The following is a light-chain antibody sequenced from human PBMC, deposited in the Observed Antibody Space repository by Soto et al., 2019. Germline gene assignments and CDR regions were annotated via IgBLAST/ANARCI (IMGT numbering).Light chain of an antibody. CDR3: QQHNDYTPVT. Sequence: DIQMTQSPSTLSASVGDRVTITCRASQTISSSLSWYQHKPGKAPKLLIFDATTLQSGVPSRFSGSGFGTECTLTITGLQPDDFATYYCQQHNDYTPVTFGQGTKLEIK. V-gene: IGKV1-5*01. CDR2: DAT. J-gene: IGKJ2*01. CDR1: QTISSS.